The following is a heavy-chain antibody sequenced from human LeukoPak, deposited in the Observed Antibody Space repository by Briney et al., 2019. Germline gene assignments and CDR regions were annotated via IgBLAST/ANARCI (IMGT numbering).Heavy chain of an antibody. V-gene: IGHV3-21*01. D-gene: IGHD1-26*01. CDR3: ARDIIGVVGATGGLDY. CDR1: GFTFSSYS. CDR2: ISSSSSYI. Sequence: GGSLRLSCAASGFTFSSYSMNWVRQAPGKGLEWVSSISSSSSYIYYADSVKGRFTISRDNAKNSLYLQMNSLRAEDTAVYYCARDIIGVVGATGGLDYWGQGTLVTVSS. J-gene: IGHJ4*02.